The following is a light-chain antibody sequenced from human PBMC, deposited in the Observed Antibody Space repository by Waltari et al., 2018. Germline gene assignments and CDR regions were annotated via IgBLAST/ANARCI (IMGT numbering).Light chain of an antibody. CDR3: QQSHSPPPT. CDR1: QSISSY. V-gene: IGKV1-39*01. Sequence: DIQMTQSPSSLSASVGDRVTITCRASQSISSYLTWYQQKPGKAPKLLVYAASSLQSGVPSRFRGSGSGTDCTLTISSLLPEDFATYYCQQSHSPPPTFGGGTKVAIK. J-gene: IGKJ4*01. CDR2: AAS.